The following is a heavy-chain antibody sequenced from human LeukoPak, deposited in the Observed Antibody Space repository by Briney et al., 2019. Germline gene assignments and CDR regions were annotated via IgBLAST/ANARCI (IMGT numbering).Heavy chain of an antibody. Sequence: GGSLRLSCAASGFIFNSYGMHWVRQAPGKGLEWVAVIRYDGSNKYYADSVKGRFTISRDNSKNTLYLQMNSLRVEDTAVYYCARDLGSYTSGWYMGFDYWGQGTLVTVSS. J-gene: IGHJ4*02. D-gene: IGHD6-19*01. CDR3: ARDLGSYTSGWYMGFDY. V-gene: IGHV3-30*02. CDR2: IRYDGSNK. CDR1: GFIFNSYG.